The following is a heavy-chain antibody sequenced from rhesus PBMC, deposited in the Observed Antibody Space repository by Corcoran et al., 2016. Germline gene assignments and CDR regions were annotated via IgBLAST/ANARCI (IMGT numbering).Heavy chain of an antibody. D-gene: IGHD4-17*01. J-gene: IGHJ4*01. Sequence: VQLVQSAAEVKKPGASVKASCKASGFSFRRYAKSGGGEGPGHGLEGMGVIIPLVYITNYAEKCESSVTITADTSSSTAYMELSSLSSEDTAVYYCARGQVTLDYWGQGVLVTVSS. CDR3: ARGQVTLDY. CDR1: GFSFRRYA. CDR2: IIPLVYIT. V-gene: IGHV1-198*02.